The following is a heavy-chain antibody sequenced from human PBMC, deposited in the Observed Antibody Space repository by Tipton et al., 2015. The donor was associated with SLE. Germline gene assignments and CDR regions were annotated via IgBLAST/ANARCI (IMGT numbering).Heavy chain of an antibody. D-gene: IGHD1-14*01. CDR3: ARETTPTSFDI. Sequence: QSGPEVKKPGASVKVSCKASGYIFTSNNMHWVRQAPGQGLEWMGIINPTGGSANYAQKFRGRVTMTRDTSASTVYMNLSSLRSEDSAVYCCARETTPTSFDIWGHGTMVTVSS. V-gene: IGHV1-46*01. CDR1: GYIFTSNN. J-gene: IGHJ3*02. CDR2: INPTGGSA.